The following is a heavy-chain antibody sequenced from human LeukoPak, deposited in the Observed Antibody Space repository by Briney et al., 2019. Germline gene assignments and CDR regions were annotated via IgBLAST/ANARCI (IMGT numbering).Heavy chain of an antibody. CDR1: GFIFSTYG. CDR2: IWHDGSNK. J-gene: IGHJ4*02. V-gene: IGHV3-33*01. D-gene: IGHD3-16*01. Sequence: PGGSLRLSCAASGFIFSTYGMHWVRQAPGKGLEWVAVIWHDGSNKYYADSVKGRFTISRDNSRGTLYLQMNSLRADDTAVYYCARAVGPFDYWGQGTLVTVSS. CDR3: ARAVGPFDY.